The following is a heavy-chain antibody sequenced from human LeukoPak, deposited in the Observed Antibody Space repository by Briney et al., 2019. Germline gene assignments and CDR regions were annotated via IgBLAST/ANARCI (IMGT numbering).Heavy chain of an antibody. Sequence: SETLSLTCAVYGGSFSGYYWSWIRQPPGKGLEWIGEINHSGSTNYNPSLKSRVTISVDTSKNQFSLKLSSVTAADTAVYYCALAMVRGVIDYWGQGTLVTVSS. CDR1: GGSFSGYY. D-gene: IGHD3-10*01. CDR2: INHSGST. J-gene: IGHJ4*02. V-gene: IGHV4-34*01. CDR3: ALAMVRGVIDY.